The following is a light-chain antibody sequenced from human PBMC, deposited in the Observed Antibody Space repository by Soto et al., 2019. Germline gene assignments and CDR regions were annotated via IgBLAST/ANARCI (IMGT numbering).Light chain of an antibody. Sequence: QSALTQPASVSGSPGQSITISCTGTSSDVGGYNYVSWYQQHPGKAPKLMIYEVSNRPSGVPDRFSGSKSGTSASLAITGLQAEDEADYYCQSYDGSLSGPVVFGGGTKLTVL. CDR1: SSDVGGYNY. V-gene: IGLV2-14*01. CDR2: EVS. J-gene: IGLJ2*01. CDR3: QSYDGSLSGPVV.